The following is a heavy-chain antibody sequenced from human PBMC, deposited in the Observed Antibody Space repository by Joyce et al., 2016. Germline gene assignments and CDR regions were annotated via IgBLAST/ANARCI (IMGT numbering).Heavy chain of an antibody. CDR3: AKGPYDYVWGTVSPPVLIDF. D-gene: IGHD3-16*01. J-gene: IGHJ4*02. Sequence: EVQLLESGGKLVQPGGSLRLSCKASGFFFASYAMTWVRQTPGKGLEWVSGIRGGGDRTYYADSVKGRFTISRDNSKNTLYLQMNSLRAEDMAVYYCAKGPYDYVWGTVSPPVLIDFWGQGTLVTVSS. CDR1: GFFFASYA. V-gene: IGHV3-23*01. CDR2: IRGGGDRT.